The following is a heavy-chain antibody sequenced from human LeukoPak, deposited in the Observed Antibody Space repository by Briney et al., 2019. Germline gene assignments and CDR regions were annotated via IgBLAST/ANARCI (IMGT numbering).Heavy chain of an antibody. J-gene: IGHJ1*01. CDR3: ARMVVDVYYGGNSVDFQH. CDR2: INPNSGDT. V-gene: IGHV1-2*02. Sequence: ASVKVSCMASRYTFTGYYMQWVRQAPGQGLEWMGWINPNSGDTNYAQKFQGRVTMTRDTSLSTAYMELSRLRSDDTAVYYCARMVVDVYYGGNSVDFQHWGQGSQVTVSS. D-gene: IGHD4-23*01. CDR1: RYTFTGYY.